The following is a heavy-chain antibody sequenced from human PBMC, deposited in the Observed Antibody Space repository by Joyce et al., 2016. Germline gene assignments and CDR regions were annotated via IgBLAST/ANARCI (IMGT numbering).Heavy chain of an antibody. Sequence: QVQLQESGPGLVKPSQTLSLICTVSGGSINKNNYYWSWIRQPAGKGLEWIGRIHGSGSTTYTPSLKSRVTISIDTPKKQISLKVTSVTAADTAVYYCAREAVYKTYYYGMDVWGQGTTVTVSS. J-gene: IGHJ6*02. D-gene: IGHD1-14*01. CDR3: AREAVYKTYYYGMDV. V-gene: IGHV4-61*02. CDR1: GGSINKNNYY. CDR2: IHGSGST.